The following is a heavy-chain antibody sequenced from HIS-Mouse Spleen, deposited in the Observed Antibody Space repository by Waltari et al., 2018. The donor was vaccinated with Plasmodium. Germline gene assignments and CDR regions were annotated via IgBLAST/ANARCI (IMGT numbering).Heavy chain of an antibody. J-gene: IGHJ1*01. Sequence: QVQLVQSGAEVKKPGASVQVSCKASGYTFTGYYMHWVRQAPGQGLEWMGWINPNRGGTNYAQKFQGRVTMTRDTSISTAYMELSRLRSDDTAVYYCARVLGYKAAAGTFVEYFQHWGQGTLVTVSS. CDR2: INPNRGGT. D-gene: IGHD6-13*01. V-gene: IGHV1-2*02. CDR3: ARVLGYKAAAGTFVEYFQH. CDR1: GYTFTGYY.